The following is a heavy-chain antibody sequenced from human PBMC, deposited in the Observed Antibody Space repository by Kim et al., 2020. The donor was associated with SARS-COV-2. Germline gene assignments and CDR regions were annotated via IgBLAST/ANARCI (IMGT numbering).Heavy chain of an antibody. CDR2: ISYDGSNK. CDR3: AREWYSSSWYGGIDY. D-gene: IGHD6-13*01. Sequence: GGSLRLSCAASGFTFSSYAMHWVRQAPGKGLEWVAVISYDGSNKYYADSVKGRFTISRDNSKNTLYLQMNSLRAEDTAVYYCAREWYSSSWYGGIDYWGQGTLVTVSS. CDR1: GFTFSSYA. J-gene: IGHJ4*02. V-gene: IGHV3-30*04.